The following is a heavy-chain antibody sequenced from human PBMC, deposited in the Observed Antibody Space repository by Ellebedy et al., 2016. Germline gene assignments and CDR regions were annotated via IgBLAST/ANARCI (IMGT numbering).Heavy chain of an antibody. CDR1: GLNFNTFF. CDR3: RQGHYADL. V-gene: IGHV3-23*01. Sequence: GESLKISXTASGLNFNTFFMSWVRQAPGKGLEWVSTISAGSDTTRLADSVKDRFTISRDSSKNSVYLRMNNLRVEDTAVYYCRQGHYADLWGQGTLVTVSS. J-gene: IGHJ4*02. D-gene: IGHD4-17*01. CDR2: ISAGSDTT.